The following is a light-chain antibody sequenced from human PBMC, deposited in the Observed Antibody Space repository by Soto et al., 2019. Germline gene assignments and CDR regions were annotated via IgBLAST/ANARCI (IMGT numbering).Light chain of an antibody. J-gene: IGKJ4*01. Sequence: DIQMTQAPSSLSASVGDRVTITCRARQDISTYLAWYQQKPGKVPKLLISAAYTFQSGVPPRFSGSGSGTDFTLTISSMQPEDVATYYGQKYDNDPLTFGGGTKVEIK. CDR1: QDISTY. V-gene: IGKV1-27*01. CDR2: AAY. CDR3: QKYDNDPLT.